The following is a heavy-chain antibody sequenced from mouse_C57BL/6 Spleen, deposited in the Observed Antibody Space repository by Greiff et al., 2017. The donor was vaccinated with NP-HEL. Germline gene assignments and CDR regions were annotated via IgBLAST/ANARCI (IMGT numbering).Heavy chain of an antibody. CDR1: GYTFTSYW. CDR2: IDPSDSYT. V-gene: IGHV1-69*01. Sequence: QVQLQQPGAELVMPGASVKLSCKASGYTFTSYWMHWVKQRPGQGLEWLGEIDPSDSYTNYNQKFQGKSTLTVDKSSSTAYMQLSSLTSEDSAVYYCARFEGGFAYWGQGTLVTVSA. CDR3: ARFEGGFAY. J-gene: IGHJ3*01.